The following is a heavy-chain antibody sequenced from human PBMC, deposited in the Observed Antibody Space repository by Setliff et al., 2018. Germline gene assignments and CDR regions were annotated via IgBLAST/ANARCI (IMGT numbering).Heavy chain of an antibody. J-gene: IGHJ6*02. Sequence: SVKVSCKTSGGTFSDNAMSWVRQAPGQGPEWMGGIIATVGGVSYAQKFQGRVTITADESTTTVYMELSSLTSEDTAMYYCARGETVTTLGYYYYYGMDVWGQGTTVTVSS. CDR3: ARGETVTTLGYYYYYGMDV. V-gene: IGHV1-69*13. CDR2: IIATVGGV. CDR1: GGTFSDNA. D-gene: IGHD4-17*01.